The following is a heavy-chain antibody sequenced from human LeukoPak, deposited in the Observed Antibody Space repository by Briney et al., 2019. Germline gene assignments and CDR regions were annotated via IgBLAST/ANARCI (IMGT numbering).Heavy chain of an antibody. CDR3: ARGVEGYYDSSGSLDY. Sequence: GASVKVSCKASGYTFTSYGISWVRQAPGQGLEWMGWISAYNGNTNYEQKLQGRVTMTTDTSTSTAYMELRSLRSDDTAVYYCARGVEGYYDSSGSLDYWGQGTLVTVSS. D-gene: IGHD3-22*01. J-gene: IGHJ4*02. V-gene: IGHV1-18*01. CDR1: GYTFTSYG. CDR2: ISAYNGNT.